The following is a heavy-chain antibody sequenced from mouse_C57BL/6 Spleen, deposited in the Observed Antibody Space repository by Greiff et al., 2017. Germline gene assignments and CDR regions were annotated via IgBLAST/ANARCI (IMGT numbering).Heavy chain of an antibody. J-gene: IGHJ1*03. Sequence: EVKLVESGGGLVKPGGSLKLSCAASGFTFSDYGMHWVRQAPEKGLEWVAYISSGSSTIYYADTVKGRFTISRDNAKNTLFLQMTSLRSEDTAMYYCARGYDGSYWYFDVWGTGTTVTVSS. D-gene: IGHD2-12*01. CDR3: ARGYDGSYWYFDV. V-gene: IGHV5-17*01. CDR1: GFTFSDYG. CDR2: ISSGSSTI.